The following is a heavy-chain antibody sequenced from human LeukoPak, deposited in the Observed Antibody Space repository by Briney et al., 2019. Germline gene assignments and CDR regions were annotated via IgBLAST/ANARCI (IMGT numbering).Heavy chain of an antibody. CDR1: GGTFSSYA. CDR2: IIPIFGTA. Sequence: GSSVTVSCNASGGTFSSYAISWVRQAPGQGLEWMGGIIPIFGTANYAQKFQGRVTITTDESTSTAYMELSSLRSEDTAVYYCARQLVPGYYYYYMDVWGKGTTVTVSS. V-gene: IGHV1-69*05. CDR3: ARQLVPGYYYYYMDV. D-gene: IGHD2-2*01. J-gene: IGHJ6*03.